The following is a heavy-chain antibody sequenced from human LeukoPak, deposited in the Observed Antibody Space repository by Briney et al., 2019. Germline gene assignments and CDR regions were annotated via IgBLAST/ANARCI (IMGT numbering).Heavy chain of an antibody. CDR3: AKDYGSGSYFHDAFDI. D-gene: IGHD3-10*01. V-gene: IGHV3-30*18. Sequence: PGGSLRLSCAASGFTFNSYGMHWVRQAPGKGLEWLAVISFDGSNKHYADSVKGRFSISRDNTKNTLYLQMNSLRAEDTAVYYCAKDYGSGSYFHDAFDIWGQGTMVTVSS. CDR2: ISFDGSNK. CDR1: GFTFNSYG. J-gene: IGHJ3*02.